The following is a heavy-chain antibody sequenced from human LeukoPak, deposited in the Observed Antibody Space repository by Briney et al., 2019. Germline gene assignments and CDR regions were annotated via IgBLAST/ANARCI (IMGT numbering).Heavy chain of an antibody. Sequence: KTGESLKISCKGSGYSFSSYWIGWVRQMPGKGLEWMGIIYPGDSDTRYSPSFQGQVTISADKSISTAYLQWSSLKASDTAMYYCARGVPLGIAAPWFDPWGQGTLVTVSS. CDR3: ARGVPLGIAAPWFDP. J-gene: IGHJ5*02. CDR1: GYSFSSYW. CDR2: IYPGDSDT. D-gene: IGHD6-13*01. V-gene: IGHV5-51*01.